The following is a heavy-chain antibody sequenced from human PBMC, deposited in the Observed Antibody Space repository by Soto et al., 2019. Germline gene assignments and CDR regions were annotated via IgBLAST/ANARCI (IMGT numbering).Heavy chain of an antibody. D-gene: IGHD3-22*01. Sequence: SVKVSCKASGGTFSRYAISWVRQAPGQGLEWMGGIIPIFGTANYAQKFQGRVTITADESTSTAYMELSSLRSEDTAVYYCARWNDYYDSSGYYFDYWGQGTQVTVSS. CDR2: IIPIFGTA. J-gene: IGHJ4*02. V-gene: IGHV1-69*13. CDR3: ARWNDYYDSSGYYFDY. CDR1: GGTFSRYA.